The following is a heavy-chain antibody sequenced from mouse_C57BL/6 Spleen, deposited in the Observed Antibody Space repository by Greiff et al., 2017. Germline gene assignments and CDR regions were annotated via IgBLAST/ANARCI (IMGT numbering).Heavy chain of an antibody. J-gene: IGHJ3*01. V-gene: IGHV5-6*01. CDR3: ARQRQLQGGFAY. CDR2: ISSGGSYT. Sequence: EVQLVESGGDLVKPGGSLKLSCAASGFTFSSYGMSWVRQTPDKRLEWVATISSGGSYTYYPDSVKGRFTISRDNAKNTLYLQMSSLKSEDTAMYYCARQRQLQGGFAYWGQGTLVTVSA. D-gene: IGHD3-2*01. CDR1: GFTFSSYG.